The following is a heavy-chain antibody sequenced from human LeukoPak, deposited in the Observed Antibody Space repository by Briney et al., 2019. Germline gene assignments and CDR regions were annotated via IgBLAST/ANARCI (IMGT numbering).Heavy chain of an antibody. V-gene: IGHV1-46*01. CDR3: ARYYYDSSGYWWDY. D-gene: IGHD3-22*01. CDR2: INPSGGRT. Sequence: ASVKIYCKASGYTFTSYYMHCMRQAPGQWLEWMGIINPSGGRTNYAQAFQGRVTMTRDTSTSTVYMELSSLRSEDTAVYYCARYYYDSSGYWWDYWGQGTLVTVSS. CDR1: GYTFTSYY. J-gene: IGHJ4*02.